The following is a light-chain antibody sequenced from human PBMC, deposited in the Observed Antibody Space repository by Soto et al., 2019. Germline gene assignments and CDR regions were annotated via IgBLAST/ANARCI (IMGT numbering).Light chain of an antibody. V-gene: IGKV1-5*03. Sequence: DIPMTQSPSTLSASVGDRVTITCRASESISSWLAWYQQKPGKVPKLLIYKASSLESGVPSRFSGSGSGTEFTLTISSLQPDDFAPYYCQQYNTYWTFGQGTKVEIK. CDR3: QQYNTYWT. CDR2: KAS. J-gene: IGKJ1*01. CDR1: ESISSW.